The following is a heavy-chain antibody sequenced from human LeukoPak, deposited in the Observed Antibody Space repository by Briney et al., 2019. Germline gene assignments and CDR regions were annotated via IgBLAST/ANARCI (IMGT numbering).Heavy chain of an antibody. CDR3: VRDGGDHAFDI. CDR1: GFTFDDYG. J-gene: IGHJ3*02. D-gene: IGHD2-21*01. V-gene: IGHV3-20*01. CDR2: INWNVGST. Sequence: GGSLRLSCAASGFTFDDYGMSWVRQAPGKGLEWVSGINWNVGSTGYADSVKGRFTISRDNAKNSLYLQMNSLRAEDTALYHCVRDGGDHAFDIWGQGKMVTVSS.